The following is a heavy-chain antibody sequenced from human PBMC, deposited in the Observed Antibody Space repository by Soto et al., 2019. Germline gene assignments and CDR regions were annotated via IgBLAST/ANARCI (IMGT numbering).Heavy chain of an antibody. CDR3: ARNMDYYYGPGSGNGHGF. J-gene: IGHJ6*02. D-gene: IGHD3-10*01. Sequence: QVQLVQSGAELKEPGDSVRVSCEASGYTFTAYYIHWVRQAPGQGLERMGWINPRFGDTSYAQDFQGRVSMTRHTSISTVYMELSRLTADDTAIYYCARNMDYYYGPGSGNGHGFWGQGTTVTVFS. V-gene: IGHV1-2*02. CDR2: INPRFGDT. CDR1: GYTFTAYY.